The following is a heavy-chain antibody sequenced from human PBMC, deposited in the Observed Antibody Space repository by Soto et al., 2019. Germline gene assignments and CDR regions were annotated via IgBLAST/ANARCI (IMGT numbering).Heavy chain of an antibody. CDR2: ISGSGGAT. Sequence: GGSLRLSCVVSGFIPSSYAMSWVRQAPGKGLEWVSGISGSGGATSYADSVKGRFTISRDNSKNTLYLQLNSLSAEDTAIYYCAKDAIMVSSSFNYFDFWGQGALVTVSS. CDR1: GFIPSSYA. V-gene: IGHV3-23*01. D-gene: IGHD6-13*01. J-gene: IGHJ4*02. CDR3: AKDAIMVSSSFNYFDF.